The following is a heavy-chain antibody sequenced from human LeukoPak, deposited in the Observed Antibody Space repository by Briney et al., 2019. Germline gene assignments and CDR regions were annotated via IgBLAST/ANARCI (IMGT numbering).Heavy chain of an antibody. CDR2: INPNSGGT. J-gene: IGHJ4*02. CDR3: ARGGAINSSWLKYFDY. D-gene: IGHD6-13*01. V-gene: IGHV1-2*02. Sequence: VASVKVSCKASGYTFTGYYMHWVRQAPGQGLEWMGWINPNSGGTNYAQKFQGRVTMTRDTSISTAYMELSRLRSDDTAVYYCARGGAINSSWLKYFDYWGQGTLVTVSS. CDR1: GYTFTGYY.